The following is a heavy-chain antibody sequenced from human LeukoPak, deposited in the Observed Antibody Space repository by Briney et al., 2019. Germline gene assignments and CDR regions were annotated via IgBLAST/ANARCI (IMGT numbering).Heavy chain of an antibody. Sequence: PSETLSLTCTVSGGSISSYYWSWIRQPPGKGLEWIGYIYYSGSTNYNPSLKSRVTISVDTSKNQFSLKLSSVTAADTAVYYCASGYYDFWSGYSASPPDYWGQGTLVTVSS. CDR2: IYYSGST. CDR1: GGSISSYY. D-gene: IGHD3-3*01. V-gene: IGHV4-59*01. CDR3: ASGYYDFWSGYSASPPDY. J-gene: IGHJ4*02.